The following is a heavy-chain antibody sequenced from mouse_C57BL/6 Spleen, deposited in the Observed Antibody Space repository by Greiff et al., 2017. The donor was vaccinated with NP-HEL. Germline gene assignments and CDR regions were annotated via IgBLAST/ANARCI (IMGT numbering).Heavy chain of an antibody. CDR1: GYTFTNYW. CDR3: ARGEYGSSYGYYAMDY. CDR2: IYPGGGYT. D-gene: IGHD1-1*01. Sequence: QVQLQQSGAELVRPGTSVKMSCKASGYTFTNYWIGWAKQRPGHGLEWIGDIYPGGGYTNYNEKFKGKATLTADKSSSTAYMQFSSLTSEDSAIYYCARGEYGSSYGYYAMDYWGQGTSVTVSS. J-gene: IGHJ4*01. V-gene: IGHV1-63*01.